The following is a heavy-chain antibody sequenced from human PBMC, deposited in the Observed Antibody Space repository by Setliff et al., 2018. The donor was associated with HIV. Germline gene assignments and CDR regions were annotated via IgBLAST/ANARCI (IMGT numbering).Heavy chain of an antibody. CDR3: ARDFGGYCSSMSCPGLFDP. CDR2: IIPISGTV. D-gene: IGHD2-2*01. V-gene: IGHV1-69*05. J-gene: IGHJ5*02. Sequence: SVKVSCKASGYTFTGYCMHWVRQAPGQGLEWMGGIIPISGTVNYAQKFWGRVTITTHESTSTAYMELSSLRSEDTAVYYCARDFGGYCSSMSCPGLFDPWGQGTLVTVSS. CDR1: GYTFTGYC.